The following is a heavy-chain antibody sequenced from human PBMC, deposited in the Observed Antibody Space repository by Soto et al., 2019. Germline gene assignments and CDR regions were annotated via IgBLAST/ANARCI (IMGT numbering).Heavy chain of an antibody. V-gene: IGHV4-39*01. CDR3: ARHLGIVVASYFDL. CDR1: GGSISSSSYY. Sequence: QLQLQESGPGLVKPSETLSLTCTVSGGSISSSSYYWGWIRQPPGKGLEWIGSIYYSGSTYYNPSLKSRVTIAVATSKHQRPPKLSSVTAADTALYYCARHLGIVVASYFDLWGRRPLVTASS. J-gene: IGHJ2*01. D-gene: IGHD6-19*01. CDR2: IYYSGST.